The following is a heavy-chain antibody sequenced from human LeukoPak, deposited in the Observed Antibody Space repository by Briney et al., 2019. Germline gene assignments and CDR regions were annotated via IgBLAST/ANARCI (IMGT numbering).Heavy chain of an antibody. J-gene: IGHJ4*02. Sequence: TGGSLRLSCAASGFTFSSYGMHWVRQAPGKGLEWVAVISYDGSNKYYADSVKGRFTISRDNSKNTLYLQMNSLRAEDTAVYYCAKVGITMVRGAIDYWGQGTLVTVSS. CDR3: AKVGITMVRGAIDY. V-gene: IGHV3-30*18. CDR2: ISYDGSNK. CDR1: GFTFSSYG. D-gene: IGHD3-10*01.